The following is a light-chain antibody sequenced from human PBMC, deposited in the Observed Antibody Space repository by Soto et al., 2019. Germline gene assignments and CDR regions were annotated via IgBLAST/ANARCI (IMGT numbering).Light chain of an antibody. CDR3: QQTFSPDVT. CDR1: QAILTY. CDR2: GAS. J-gene: IGKJ4*01. V-gene: IGKV1-39*01. Sequence: DIHLTQSPSSLSAAVGNRGTITCRAIQAILTYLNWLQQKAGKAPEVLIYGASGLRSGVPSRFTGSGSATDFTLTITSLQREDAGTYFCQQTFSPDVTFGGGTKV.